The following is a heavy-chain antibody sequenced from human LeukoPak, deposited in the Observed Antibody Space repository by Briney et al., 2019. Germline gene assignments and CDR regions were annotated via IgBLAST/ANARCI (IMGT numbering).Heavy chain of an antibody. J-gene: IGHJ3*02. CDR1: GFTFSSYS. D-gene: IGHD4-23*01. V-gene: IGHV3-21*01. Sequence: GWSLRVSCAASGFTFSSYSMNWVRQAPGKGLEWVSSISSSSSYRYYGDSVKGRFTITRDNAKNSLYLQMNSLRAEDTAVYYCARDRNYGGNSVPDAFDIWGQESTATVSS. CDR3: ARDRNYGGNSVPDAFDI. CDR2: ISSSSSYR.